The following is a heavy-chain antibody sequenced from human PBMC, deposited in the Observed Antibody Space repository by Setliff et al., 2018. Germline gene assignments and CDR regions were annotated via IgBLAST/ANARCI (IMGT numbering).Heavy chain of an antibody. CDR2: TYYNGDT. Sequence: SETLSLTCIVAGDSISNTGYYWGWIRQPPGKGLEWIGSTYYNGDTYYNPSLKSRVTMSVDTSKNQFSLNLISVTAADTAVYYCARERGFAGYYGSWTHQSFDLWGQGSLVTVSS. CDR3: ARERGFAGYYGSWTHQSFDL. CDR1: GDSISNTGYY. V-gene: IGHV4-39*02. D-gene: IGHD3-10*01. J-gene: IGHJ5*02.